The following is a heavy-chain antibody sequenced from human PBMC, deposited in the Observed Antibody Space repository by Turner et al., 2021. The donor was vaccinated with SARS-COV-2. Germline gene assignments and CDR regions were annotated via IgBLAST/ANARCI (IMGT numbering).Heavy chain of an antibody. D-gene: IGHD3-10*01. J-gene: IGHJ5*02. V-gene: IGHV4-39*01. CDR1: GGSISSSPYY. CDR3: ARRSEGYYGSGSHWFDP. CDR2: IYYSGST. Sequence: QLQLQESGPGLVKPSETLSLTCTVSGGSISSSPYYWGWIRPPPGKGLEWIGSIYYSGSTYYNPSLKSRVTISVDTYKNQFSLKLSSVTAADTAVYYCARRSEGYYGSGSHWFDPWGQGTRVTVSS.